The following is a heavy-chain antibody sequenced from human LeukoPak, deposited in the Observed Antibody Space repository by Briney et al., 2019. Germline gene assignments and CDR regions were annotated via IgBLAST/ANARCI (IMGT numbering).Heavy chain of an antibody. D-gene: IGHD6-13*01. CDR3: ASGMAAAGSFDY. CDR1: GGSISSYY. V-gene: IGHV4-59*01. Sequence: SETLSLTCTVSGGSISSYYWSWIRQPPGKGLEWIGYIYYSGSTNYNPSLKSRVTISVDTSKNQFSLKLSSVTAADTAVYYCASGMAAAGSFDYWGQGTLVTVSS. CDR2: IYYSGST. J-gene: IGHJ4*02.